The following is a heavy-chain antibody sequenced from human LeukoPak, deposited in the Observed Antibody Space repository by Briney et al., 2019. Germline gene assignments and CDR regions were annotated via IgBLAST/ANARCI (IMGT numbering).Heavy chain of an antibody. J-gene: IGHJ5*02. V-gene: IGHV3-74*01. Sequence: TGGSLRLSCAASGFTFSSYWMHWVRQAPGKGLVWVSRINSDGSSTSYADSVKGRFTISRDNAKNTLYLQMNSLRVEDTAVYYCAREYYDFWSGYYTNWFDPWGQGTLVTVSS. CDR3: AREYYDFWSGYYTNWFDP. D-gene: IGHD3-3*01. CDR1: GFTFSSYW. CDR2: INSDGSST.